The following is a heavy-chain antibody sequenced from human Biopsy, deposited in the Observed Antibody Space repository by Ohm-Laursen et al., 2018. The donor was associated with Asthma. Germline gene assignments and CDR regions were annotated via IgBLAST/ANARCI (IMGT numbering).Heavy chain of an antibody. CDR3: AKRGSYFDY. J-gene: IGHJ4*02. CDR2: IYSGGTS. D-gene: IGHD1-26*01. CDR1: GFTVSRDH. V-gene: IGHV3-53*01. Sequence: SLRLSCSASGFTVSRDHMFWVRQAPGKGLEGVSVIYSGGTSHTADSVRGRFTISRDFSKNTLHLQMHSLRVEDTAVYYCAKRGSYFDYWGQGTLVTVSS.